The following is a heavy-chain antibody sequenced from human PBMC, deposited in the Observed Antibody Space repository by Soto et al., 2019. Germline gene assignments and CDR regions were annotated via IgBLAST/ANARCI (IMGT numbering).Heavy chain of an antibody. V-gene: IGHV1-18*01. CDR2: ISGYNGNT. Sequence: GASVSVSCKASGGTFSSYCITWVRQAPGQWLELMGWISGYNGNTNYAQNFQGRVTITTDTSTSTVYMELRSLKSDDTAVYYCAIVRGVQDYHYVDAFEYWGHGIPVIVSS. D-gene: IGHD4-17*01. CDR3: AIVRGVQDYHYVDAFEY. J-gene: IGHJ4*01. CDR1: GGTFSSYC.